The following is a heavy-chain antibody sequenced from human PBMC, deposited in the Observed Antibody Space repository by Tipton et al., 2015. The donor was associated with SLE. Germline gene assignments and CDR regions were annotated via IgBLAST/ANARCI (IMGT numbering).Heavy chain of an antibody. J-gene: IGHJ4*02. CDR1: GFVFSTSG. D-gene: IGHD5/OR15-5a*01. CDR2: LRSDGNFN. CDR3: AKVSNPHHYFDS. V-gene: IGHV3-30*02. Sequence: GSLRLSCVASGFVFSTSGMHWVRQAPGKGLEWVAFLRSDGNFNYYADSVKGRFTIFRDNSKNTLYLQMTGLRVDDTAVYFCAKVSNPHHYFDSWGQGILVTVSS.